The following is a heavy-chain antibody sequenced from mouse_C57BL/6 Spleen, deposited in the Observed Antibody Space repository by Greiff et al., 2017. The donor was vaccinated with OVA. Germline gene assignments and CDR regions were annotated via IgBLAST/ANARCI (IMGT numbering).Heavy chain of an antibody. J-gene: IGHJ2*01. CDR2: ISYDGSN. CDR3: ARWAYYSNQYYFDY. CDR1: GYSITSGYY. Sequence: EVKLMESGPGLVKPSQSLSLTCSVTGYSITSGYYWNWIRQFPGNKLEWMGYISYDGSNNYNPSLKNRISITRDTSKNQFFLKLNSVTTEDTATYYCARWAYYSNQYYFDYWGQGTTLTVSS. V-gene: IGHV3-6*01. D-gene: IGHD2-5*01.